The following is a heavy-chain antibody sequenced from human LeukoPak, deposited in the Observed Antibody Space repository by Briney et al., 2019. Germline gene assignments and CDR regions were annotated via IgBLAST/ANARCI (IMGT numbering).Heavy chain of an antibody. CDR2: IIPIFGTA. D-gene: IGHD2-2*01. V-gene: IGHV1-69*05. J-gene: IGHJ1*01. Sequence: SVKVSCKASGGTFSSYAISWVRQAPGQGLEWRGGIIPIFGTANYAQKFQGRVTITTDESTSTAYMELSSLRSEDTAVYYCARGDQSSYPTDEYFQHWGQGTLVTVSS. CDR1: GGTFSSYA. CDR3: ARGDQSSYPTDEYFQH.